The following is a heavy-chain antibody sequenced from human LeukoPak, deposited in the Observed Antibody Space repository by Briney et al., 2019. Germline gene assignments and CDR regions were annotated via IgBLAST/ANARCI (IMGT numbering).Heavy chain of an antibody. J-gene: IGHJ5*02. V-gene: IGHV4-59*01. Sequence: SETLSLTCTVSGGSISSYYWSWIRQLPGKGLEWIGYIYYSGSTNYNPSLKSRVTISVDTSKNQFSLKLSSVTAADTAVYYCARDVRYYDFWSGYYRTSNWFDPWGQGTLVTVSS. D-gene: IGHD3-3*01. CDR1: GGSISSYY. CDR3: ARDVRYYDFWSGYYRTSNWFDP. CDR2: IYYSGST.